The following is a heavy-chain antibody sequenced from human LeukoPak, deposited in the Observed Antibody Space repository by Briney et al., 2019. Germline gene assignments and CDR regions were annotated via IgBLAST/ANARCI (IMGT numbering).Heavy chain of an antibody. Sequence: ASVKVSCKASDYTFTSYGVIWVRQAPGQGLEWMGWISVYNGNTNYAQKLQGRVTMTTDTSTSTAYMELSSLRSEDTAVYYCARGPYDYVWGSYRYTDGGGMDVWGQGTTVTVSS. CDR2: ISVYNGNT. CDR1: DYTFTSYG. CDR3: ARGPYDYVWGSYRYTDGGGMDV. V-gene: IGHV1-18*01. J-gene: IGHJ6*02. D-gene: IGHD3-16*02.